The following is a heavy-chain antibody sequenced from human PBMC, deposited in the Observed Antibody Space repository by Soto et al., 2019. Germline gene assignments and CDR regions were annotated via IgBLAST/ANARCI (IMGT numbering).Heavy chain of an antibody. V-gene: IGHV3-15*01. CDR1: GFTFSNAW. J-gene: IGHJ6*02. Sequence: SLRLSCAASGFTFSNAWMSWVRQAPGKGLGWVGRIKSKTDGGTTDYAAPVKGRFTISRDDSKNTLYLQMNSLKTEDTAVYYCTTDPTSGWPYYYYGMDVWGQRTTVTVSS. CDR2: IKSKTDGGTT. D-gene: IGHD6-19*01. CDR3: TTDPTSGWPYYYYGMDV.